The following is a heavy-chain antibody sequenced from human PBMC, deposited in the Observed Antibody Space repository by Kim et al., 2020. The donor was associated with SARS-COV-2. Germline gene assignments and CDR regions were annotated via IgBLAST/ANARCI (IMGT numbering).Heavy chain of an antibody. V-gene: IGHV4-4*07. CDR2: IYTSGST. CDR3: AREIFELKTVTDIVVVVAASPWFDP. Sequence: SETLSLTCTVSGGSISSYYWSWIRQPAGKGLEWIGRIYTSGSTNYNPSLKSRVTMSVDTSKNQFSLKLSSVTAADTAVYYCAREIFELKTVTDIVVVVAASPWFDPWGQGTLVTVSS. CDR1: GGSISSYY. D-gene: IGHD2-15*01. J-gene: IGHJ5*02.